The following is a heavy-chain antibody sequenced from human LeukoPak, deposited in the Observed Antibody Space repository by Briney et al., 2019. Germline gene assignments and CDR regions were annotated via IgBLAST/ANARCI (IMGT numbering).Heavy chain of an antibody. CDR3: AKGKTSGWDQDAFDT. D-gene: IGHD6-19*01. Sequence: GGSLRLSCAAAGFTFSSYAMSWVRQAPGKGLEWVSRIIATGGSTYYADSVKGRFAISRDNSKNTLCLQLNSLRVEDTAVYYCAKGKTSGWDQDAFDTWGQGTMVTVSS. V-gene: IGHV3-23*01. CDR1: GFTFSSYA. J-gene: IGHJ3*02. CDR2: IIATGGST.